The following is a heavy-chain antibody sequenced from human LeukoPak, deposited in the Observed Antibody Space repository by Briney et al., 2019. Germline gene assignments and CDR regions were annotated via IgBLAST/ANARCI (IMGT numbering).Heavy chain of an antibody. D-gene: IGHD3-3*01. Sequence: PSETLSLTCSVSGGSIISSNYYWGWLRQPPGKGLEWIGSIYQSGSGSSYYNPSLKSRVTISGDTAENQFFLRLSSVTAADTAVYYCASTLRFLPYRRFDYWGQGTLVTVPS. CDR2: IYQSGSGSS. CDR3: ASTLRFLPYRRFDY. V-gene: IGHV4-39*01. CDR1: GGSIISSNYY. J-gene: IGHJ4*02.